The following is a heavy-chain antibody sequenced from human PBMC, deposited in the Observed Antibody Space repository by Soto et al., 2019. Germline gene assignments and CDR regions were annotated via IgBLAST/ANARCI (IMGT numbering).Heavy chain of an antibody. CDR2: ISGSGGST. D-gene: IGHD6-19*01. Sequence: PGRSLRLSYAAAGFTFSSYGMSWVRQDPGKGLEWVSAISGSGGSTYYADSVKGRFTISRDNSKNTLYLQMNSLRAEDTAVYYCAKGHSSGWPYFDYWGQGTLVTVSS. J-gene: IGHJ4*02. V-gene: IGHV3-23*01. CDR1: GFTFSSYG. CDR3: AKGHSSGWPYFDY.